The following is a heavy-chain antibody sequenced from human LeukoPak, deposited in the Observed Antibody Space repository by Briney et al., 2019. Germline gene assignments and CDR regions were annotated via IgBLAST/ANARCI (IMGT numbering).Heavy chain of an antibody. CDR3: ARAPNLPAALAS. CDR2: ISYDGSNK. Sequence: GRSLRLSCAASGFTFSSYAMHWVRQAPGKGLEWVAVISYDGSNKYYADSVKGRFTISRDNSKNTLYLKMNSLRAEDTAVYYCARAPNLPAALASWGQGTLVTVSS. J-gene: IGHJ5*02. V-gene: IGHV3-30-3*01. CDR1: GFTFSSYA. D-gene: IGHD2-2*01.